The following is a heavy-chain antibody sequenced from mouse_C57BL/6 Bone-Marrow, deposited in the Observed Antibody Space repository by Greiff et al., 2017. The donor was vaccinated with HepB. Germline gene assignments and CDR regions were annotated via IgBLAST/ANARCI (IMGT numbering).Heavy chain of an antibody. CDR2: IHPNSGST. CDR1: GYNFTSYW. CDR3: ARWRLTTVVEDAMDY. V-gene: IGHV1-64*01. Sequence: QVQLQQPGAELVKPGASVKLSCKASGYNFTSYWMHWVKQRPGQGLEWIGMIHPNSGSTNYNEKFKSKATLTVDKSSSTAYMQLSSLTSEDSAVYYCARWRLTTVVEDAMDYWGQGTSVTVSS. D-gene: IGHD1-1*01. J-gene: IGHJ4*01.